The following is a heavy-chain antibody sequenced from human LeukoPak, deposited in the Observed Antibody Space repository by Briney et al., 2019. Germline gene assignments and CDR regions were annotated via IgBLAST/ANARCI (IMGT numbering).Heavy chain of an antibody. CDR1: GASMTSYY. D-gene: IGHD4-17*01. CDR2: IYYSGST. CDR3: ARGHYGDYPDY. V-gene: IGHV4-59*01. J-gene: IGHJ4*02. Sequence: SETLSLTCTVSGASMTSYYWTWIRQPPGKGLEWIGYIYYSGSTNYNPSLKSRVTISVDTSKNQFSLKLSSVTAADTAVYYCARGHYGDYPDYWGQGTLVTVSS.